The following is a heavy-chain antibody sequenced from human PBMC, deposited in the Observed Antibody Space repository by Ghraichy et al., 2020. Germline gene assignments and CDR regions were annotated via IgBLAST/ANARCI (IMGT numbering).Heavy chain of an antibody. V-gene: IGHV3-15*01. CDR1: GFTFSNAW. D-gene: IGHD1-14*01. CDR2: IKSKTDGGTT. CDR3: TTDTRNDGFDI. Sequence: GGSLRLSCAASGFTFSNAWMSWVRQAPGKGLEWVGRIKSKTDGGTTDYAAPVKGRFTISRDDSKNTLSLQMNSLKTEDTAVYYCTTDTRNDGFDIWGQGTMVTVSS. J-gene: IGHJ3*02.